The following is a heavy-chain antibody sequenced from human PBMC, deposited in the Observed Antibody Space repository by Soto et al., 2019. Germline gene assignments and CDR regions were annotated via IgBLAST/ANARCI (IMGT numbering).Heavy chain of an antibody. CDR2: ISSSSSTI. CDR1: GFTFGSYS. J-gene: IGHJ5*02. D-gene: IGHD6-13*01. Sequence: EVQLVESGGGLVQPGGSLRLSCAASGFTFGSYSINWVRQAPGKGLEWVSYISSSSSTIYYADSVKGRFTISRDNAKNSLYLQMNSLRAEDTAVYYCARHPERIAQIGWFDPWGQGTLVTVSS. CDR3: ARHPERIAQIGWFDP. V-gene: IGHV3-48*01.